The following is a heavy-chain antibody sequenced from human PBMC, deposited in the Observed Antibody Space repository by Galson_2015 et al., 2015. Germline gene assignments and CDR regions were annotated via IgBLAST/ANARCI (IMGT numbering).Heavy chain of an antibody. D-gene: IGHD6-13*01. CDR1: GFIFSNAW. J-gene: IGHJ4*02. CDR3: TTAGAAAGTVILDY. CDR2: IKSKTDGGTT. V-gene: IGHV3-15*01. Sequence: SLRLSCAASGFIFSNAWMSWVRQAPGKGLEWVGRIKSKTDGGTTDYAAPVKGRFTISRDDSKNTLYLQMNSLKTEDTAVYYCTTAGAAAGTVILDYWGQGTLVTVSS.